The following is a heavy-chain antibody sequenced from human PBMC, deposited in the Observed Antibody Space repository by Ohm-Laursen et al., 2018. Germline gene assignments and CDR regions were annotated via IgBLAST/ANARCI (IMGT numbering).Heavy chain of an antibody. D-gene: IGHD1-26*01. CDR1: GYTFTGYY. V-gene: IGHV1-2*02. CDR3: ARDRGGSYLGLDY. CDR2: INPNSGGT. Sequence: SVKVSCKASGYTFTGYYMHWVRQAPGQGLEWMGWINPNSGGTNYAQKFQGRVTMTRDTSISTAYMELSRLRSDDTAVYYCARDRGGSYLGLDYWGQGTLVTVSS. J-gene: IGHJ4*02.